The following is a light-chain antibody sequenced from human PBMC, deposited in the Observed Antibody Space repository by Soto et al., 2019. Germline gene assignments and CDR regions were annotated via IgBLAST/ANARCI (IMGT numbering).Light chain of an antibody. CDR3: QQYNFWPET. Sequence: EIVMTQSPVTLSVSPGERATLSCRASQSVSGNLAWYQQKPGQAPRLLIYGVSARATGIPARFSGSGFGTEFTLTISSLQSEDFAIYYCQQYNFWPETFGQGTKVEIK. CDR1: QSVSGN. J-gene: IGKJ1*01. V-gene: IGKV3-15*01. CDR2: GVS.